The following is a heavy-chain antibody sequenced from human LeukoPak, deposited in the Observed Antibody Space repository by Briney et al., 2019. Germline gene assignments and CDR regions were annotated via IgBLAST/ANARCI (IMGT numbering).Heavy chain of an antibody. V-gene: IGHV4-59*01. CDR1: GGSTSSYY. Sequence: PSETLSLTCTVSGGSTSSYYWSWIRQPPGKGLEWIGYIYYSGSTNYNPSLKSRVTISVDTSKNQFSLKLSSVTAADTAVYYCARSSVAPRHPDYWGQGTLVTVSS. CDR2: IYYSGST. J-gene: IGHJ4*02. D-gene: IGHD5-12*01. CDR3: ARSSVAPRHPDY.